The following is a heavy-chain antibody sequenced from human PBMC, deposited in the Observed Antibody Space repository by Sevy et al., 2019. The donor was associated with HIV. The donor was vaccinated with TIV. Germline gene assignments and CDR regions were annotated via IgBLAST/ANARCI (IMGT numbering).Heavy chain of an antibody. CDR2: ISYDGSNK. J-gene: IGHJ4*02. V-gene: IGHV3-30*18. CDR1: GFTFSSYG. D-gene: IGHD1-26*01. Sequence: GGSLRLSCAASGFTFSSYGMHWVRQAPGKGLEWVAVISYDGSNKYYADSVKGRFTISRDNSKNTLYLQMNSLRAEDTAVYYCAKDYGAFDYWGQGTLVTVSS. CDR3: AKDYGAFDY.